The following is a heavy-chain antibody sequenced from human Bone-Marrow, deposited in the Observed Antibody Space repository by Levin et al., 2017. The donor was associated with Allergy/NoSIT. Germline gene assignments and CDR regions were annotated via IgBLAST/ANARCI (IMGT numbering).Heavy chain of an antibody. CDR3: ARLRTLTNYYDRSTYCS. J-gene: IGHJ4*02. Sequence: KSSETLSLTCTVSGTSISSSYWSWVRQPPGKGLEWIGHVEDKVGTNYNPSLRSRVSMSLDNSKTHFSLRLSSVTAADTAVYYCARLRTLTNYYDRSTYCSWGQGTLVTVSS. CDR1: GTSISSSY. CDR2: VEDKVGT. V-gene: IGHV4-59*08. D-gene: IGHD3-22*01.